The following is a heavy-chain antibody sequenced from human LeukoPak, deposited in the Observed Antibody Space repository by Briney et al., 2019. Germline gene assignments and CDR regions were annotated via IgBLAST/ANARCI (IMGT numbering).Heavy chain of an antibody. CDR2: IRSKAFGGTT. V-gene: IGHV3-49*04. J-gene: IGHJ2*01. CDR1: GFTFADYA. D-gene: IGHD7-27*01. Sequence: GGSLRLSCTASGFTFADYAMSWVRQAPGKGLQWVGFIRSKAFGGTTEYAASVQGRFTISRDDSQSIAYLQMNSLKTEDTAVYYCTRNNWGGRYFDLWGRGTLVTVSS. CDR3: TRNNWGGRYFDL.